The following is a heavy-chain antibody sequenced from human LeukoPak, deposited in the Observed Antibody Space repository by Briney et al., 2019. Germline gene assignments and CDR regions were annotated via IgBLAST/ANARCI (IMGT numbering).Heavy chain of an antibody. V-gene: IGHV3-30*02. CDR2: IWYDGSNK. CDR1: GFTFSSYG. Sequence: SGGSLRLSCAASGFTFSSYGMHWVRQAPGKGLEWVAFIWYDGSNKYYADSVKGRFTISRDNSKNTLYLQMNNLRAEDTALYYCAKATTSSGYGLGYWGQGTLVTVSS. J-gene: IGHJ4*02. CDR3: AKATTSSGYGLGY. D-gene: IGHD3-22*01.